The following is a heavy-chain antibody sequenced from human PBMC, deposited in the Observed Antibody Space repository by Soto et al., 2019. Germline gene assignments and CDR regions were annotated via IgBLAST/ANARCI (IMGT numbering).Heavy chain of an antibody. D-gene: IGHD5-12*01. CDR2: VLYGCRS. Sequence: NPSEALSLTCTFSSAPVSSTTYTWGWIRQPPGKGLEWVASVLYGCRSYYSPSLNSRVTISVDTSKNQFSLKLRSVTAADTAVSYCARRLANGYDGLAPLDVWGPGTRVTVSS. J-gene: IGHJ4*02. V-gene: IGHV4-39*01. CDR3: ARRLANGYDGLAPLDV. CDR1: SAPVSSTTYT.